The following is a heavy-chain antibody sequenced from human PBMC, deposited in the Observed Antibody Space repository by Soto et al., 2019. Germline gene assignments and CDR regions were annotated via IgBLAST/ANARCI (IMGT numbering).Heavy chain of an antibody. V-gene: IGHV1-69*13. Sequence: SVKVSCKASGGTFSSYAISWVRQAPGQGLEWMGGIIPIFGTANYAQKFQGRVTITADESTSTAYMELSSLRSEDTAVYYCASGAYYDFWSGYQNWFAPWGQGTLVTVSS. D-gene: IGHD3-3*01. J-gene: IGHJ5*02. CDR1: GGTFSSYA. CDR2: IIPIFGTA. CDR3: ASGAYYDFWSGYQNWFAP.